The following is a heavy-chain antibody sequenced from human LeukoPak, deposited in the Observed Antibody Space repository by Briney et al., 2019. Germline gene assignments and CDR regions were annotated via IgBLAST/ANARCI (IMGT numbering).Heavy chain of an antibody. V-gene: IGHV3-21*01. CDR3: ARDDTAMVKGTYYYYGMDV. Sequence: GGSLRLSCAASGFTFSSYSMNWVRQAPGKGLEWVSSISSSSSYIYYADSVKGRFTISRGNAKNSLYLQMNSLRAEDTAVYYCARDDTAMVKGTYYYYGMDVWGQGTTVTVSS. D-gene: IGHD5-18*01. CDR2: ISSSSSYI. CDR1: GFTFSSYS. J-gene: IGHJ6*02.